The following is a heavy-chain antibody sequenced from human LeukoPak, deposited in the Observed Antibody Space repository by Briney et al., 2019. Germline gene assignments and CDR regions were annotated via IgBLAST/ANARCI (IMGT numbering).Heavy chain of an antibody. D-gene: IGHD3-3*01. CDR3: AREPPYYDFWGGSFDY. Sequence: SETLSLTCTVSGGSISSYYWSWIRQPPGKGLEWIGYIYYSGNTNYNPSLKGRVTISVDTSKNQFSLKLSSVTAADTAVYYCAREPPYYDFWGGSFDYWGQGTLVTVSS. J-gene: IGHJ4*02. CDR1: GGSISSYY. V-gene: IGHV4-59*01. CDR2: IYYSGNT.